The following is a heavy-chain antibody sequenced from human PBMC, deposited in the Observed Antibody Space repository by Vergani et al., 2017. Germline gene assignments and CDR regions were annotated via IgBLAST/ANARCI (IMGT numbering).Heavy chain of an antibody. Sequence: QVQLVQSGAEVKKPGASLKASCKASGYTFTSYYMHLVRQAPGQGLEWMGIINPSGGSTSHAQKFQGRVTMTRDTSTSTVYMELRSLRSGDTGVYYGAXGGAYSNWGYYYCGMDVWGQGTTVTVSS. CDR3: AXGGAYSNWGYYYCGMDV. D-gene: IGHD4-11*01. CDR1: GYTFTSYY. J-gene: IGHJ6*02. V-gene: IGHV1-46*01. CDR2: INPSGGST.